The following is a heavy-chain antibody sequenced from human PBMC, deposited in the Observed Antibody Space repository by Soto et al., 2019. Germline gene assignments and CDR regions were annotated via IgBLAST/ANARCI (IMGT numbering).Heavy chain of an antibody. D-gene: IGHD6-13*01. CDR3: ARARSYSSSWYYFDY. Sequence: QVQLQESGPGLVKPSQTLSLTCTVSGGSISSGDYYWSWIRQPPGKGLEWIGYIYYSGSTYYNPSRKSRVTISVDTSKNQFSLKLSSVTAADTAVYYCARARSYSSSWYYFDYWGQGTLVTVSS. V-gene: IGHV4-30-4*01. CDR1: GGSISSGDYY. CDR2: IYYSGST. J-gene: IGHJ4*02.